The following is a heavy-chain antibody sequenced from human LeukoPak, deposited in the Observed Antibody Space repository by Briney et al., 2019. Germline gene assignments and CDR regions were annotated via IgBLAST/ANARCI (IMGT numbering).Heavy chain of an antibody. CDR3: ARSGYGDIHFDY. V-gene: IGHV3-21*01. CDR1: GFTFSTYS. J-gene: IGHJ4*02. Sequence: GGSLRLSCAASGFTFSTYSMNWVRQAPGKGLEWVSSISSGSSYIYYADSVKGRFTISRDNAKNSVYLQMNSLRAEDTAVYYCARSGYGDIHFDYWGQGTLVTVSS. CDR2: ISSGSSYI. D-gene: IGHD4-17*01.